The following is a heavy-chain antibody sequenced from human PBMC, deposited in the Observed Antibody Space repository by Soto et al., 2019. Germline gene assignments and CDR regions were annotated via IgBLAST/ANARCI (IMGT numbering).Heavy chain of an antibody. CDR1: G. CDR2: IYWDDDK. D-gene: IGHD3-22*01. V-gene: IGHV2-5*02. Sequence: GVGWNRQPPGKALESLALIYWDDDKRYSPSLKSRITITKDTSKNQVVLTMTNMDPVDTVTYCCAHFLFYYDNSGNYSRAEFFQLWLQGTFVIVTS. CDR3: AHFLFYYDNSGNYSRAEFFQL. J-gene: IGHJ1*01.